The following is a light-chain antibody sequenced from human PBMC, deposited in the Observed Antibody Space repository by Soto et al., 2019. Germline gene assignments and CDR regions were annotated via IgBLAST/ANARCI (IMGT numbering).Light chain of an antibody. V-gene: IGLV3-1*01. CDR1: KLGDKY. Sequence: SYELTQPPSVSVSPGQTASITYSGEKLGDKYACWYQQKPGQSPVLVIYQDSKRPSGIPERFSGSNSGNTATLTISGTQAMDEADYYCQAWDSSTDVVFGGGTKLTVL. CDR2: QDS. CDR3: QAWDSSTDVV. J-gene: IGLJ2*01.